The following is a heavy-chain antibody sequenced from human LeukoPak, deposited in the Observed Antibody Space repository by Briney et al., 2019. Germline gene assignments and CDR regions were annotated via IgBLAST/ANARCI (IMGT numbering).Heavy chain of an antibody. CDR3: AIPPPSYYDFWSGYYTFDY. CDR1: GFTFSSYG. J-gene: IGHJ4*02. Sequence: QSGGSLRLSCAASGFTFSSYGMHWVRQAPGKGLEWVAVIWYDGSNKYYADSVKGRFTISRDNSKNTLYLQMNSLRAEDTAVYYCAIPPPSYYDFWSGYYTFDYWGQGTLVTVSS. D-gene: IGHD3-3*01. V-gene: IGHV3-33*01. CDR2: IWYDGSNK.